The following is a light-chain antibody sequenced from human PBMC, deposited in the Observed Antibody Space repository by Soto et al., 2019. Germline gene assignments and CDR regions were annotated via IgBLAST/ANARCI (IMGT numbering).Light chain of an antibody. CDR3: QQSYSSPPT. Sequence: DIQITESPPALSAAVGYRVAMTGRASQNMYAYLNWYQQKQQTAPELLLHDASTLQSGVPSRFSGSGSGTDFAITISTLQPEDFAVFYCQQSYSSPPTFGQGTKVDIK. CDR1: QNMYAY. V-gene: IGKV1-39*01. CDR2: DAS. J-gene: IGKJ1*01.